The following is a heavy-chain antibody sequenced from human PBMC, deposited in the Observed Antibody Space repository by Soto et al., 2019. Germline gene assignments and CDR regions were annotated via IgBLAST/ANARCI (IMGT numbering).Heavy chain of an antibody. J-gene: IGHJ6*02. V-gene: IGHV3-30-3*01. CDR2: ISYDGSNK. CDR1: GFTFSSYA. Sequence: QVQLVESGGGVVQPGRSLRLSCAASGFTFSSYAMHWVRQAPGKGLEWVAVISYDGSNKYYADSVKGRFTISRDNSKKTLYLQMNSLRAEDTAVYYCARGGYDFWSGARNYYYYYGMDVWGQGTTVTVSS. D-gene: IGHD3-3*01. CDR3: ARGGYDFWSGARNYYYYYGMDV.